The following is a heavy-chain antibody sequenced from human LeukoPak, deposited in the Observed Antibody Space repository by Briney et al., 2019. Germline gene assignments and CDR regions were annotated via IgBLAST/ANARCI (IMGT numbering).Heavy chain of an antibody. CDR3: ARGPRPYYYGMDV. Sequence: PSETLSLTCTVSGGSISSYYWSWIRQPPGKGLEWIGYIYYSGSTNYNPSLKSRVTISVDTSKNQFSLKLSSVTAADTAVYYCARGPRPYYYGMDVWGQGTTVTVSS. CDR2: IYYSGST. CDR1: GGSISSYY. V-gene: IGHV4-59*01. J-gene: IGHJ6*02.